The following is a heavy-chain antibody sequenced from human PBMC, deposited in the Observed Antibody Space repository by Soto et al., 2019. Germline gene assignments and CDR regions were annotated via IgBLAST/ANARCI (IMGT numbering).Heavy chain of an antibody. CDR2: ISSSSSYT. V-gene: IGHV3-11*05. Sequence: QVELVESGGGLVKPGGSLRLSCAASGFTFSDYYMSWIRQAPGKGLEWVSYISSSSSYTNYADSVKGRFTMSRDSAKSSLSLQMNRLRAGDTAVYYCARMHNSGYDSVADFWGQGTVVTVSS. D-gene: IGHD5-12*01. CDR1: GFTFSDYY. CDR3: ARMHNSGYDSVADF. J-gene: IGHJ4*02.